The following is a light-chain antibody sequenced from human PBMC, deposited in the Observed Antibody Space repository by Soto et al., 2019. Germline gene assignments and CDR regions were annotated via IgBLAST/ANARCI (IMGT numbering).Light chain of an antibody. CDR3: QHYNSYSEA. CDR2: KAS. CDR1: QTISSW. V-gene: IGKV1-5*03. Sequence: DIQITQSPSTLSRSGGDRVTITCRGSQTISSWLAWYQQKPGKAPKLLIYKASTLKSGVPSRFSGSGSGTEFTLTISSLQPDDFATYYCQHYNSYSEAFGQGTKVDIK. J-gene: IGKJ1*01.